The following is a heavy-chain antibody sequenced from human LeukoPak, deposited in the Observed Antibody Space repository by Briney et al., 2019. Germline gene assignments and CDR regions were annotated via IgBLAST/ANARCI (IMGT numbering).Heavy chain of an antibody. Sequence: SENLSRTWAGGGGSISSDYWSWLRQPQGKGLEWIGYIYYSGSTNYKPSLTSRVTISVDTSKIQFSLKLSSVTAADTAVYYCARDRTTSHFDYWGQGTLVTVSS. CDR3: ARDRTTSHFDY. J-gene: IGHJ4*02. CDR1: GGSISSDY. CDR2: IYYSGST. D-gene: IGHD4-17*01. V-gene: IGHV4-59*01.